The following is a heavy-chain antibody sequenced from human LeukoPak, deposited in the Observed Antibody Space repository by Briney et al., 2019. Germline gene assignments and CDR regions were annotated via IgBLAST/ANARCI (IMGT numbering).Heavy chain of an antibody. J-gene: IGHJ5*02. CDR3: ARVGDFYGSGSYPHFDP. CDR1: GGSVSSYY. D-gene: IGHD3-10*01. V-gene: IGHV4-59*02. CDR2: IHYSGST. Sequence: SETLSLTCTVSGGSVSSYYWSWIRQPPGKGLEWIGYIHYSGSTNYNPSLKSRVTTSVDTSKNQVSLKLSSVTAADTAVYYCARVGDFYGSGSYPHFDPWGQGTLVTVSS.